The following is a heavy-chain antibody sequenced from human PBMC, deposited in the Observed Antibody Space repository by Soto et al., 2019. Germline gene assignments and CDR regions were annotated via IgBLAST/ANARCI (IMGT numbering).Heavy chain of an antibody. CDR3: ARESEDLTSNFDY. J-gene: IGHJ4*02. Sequence: PGGSLRLSCAASGFTFTRYSMNWVRQARGKGLEWVSSISSTTNYIYYGDSMKGRFTISRDNAQNSLYLEMNSLRGEDTAVYYCARESEDLTSNFDYWGQGTLVTVSS. V-gene: IGHV3-21*06. CDR2: ISSTTNYI. CDR1: GFTFTRYS.